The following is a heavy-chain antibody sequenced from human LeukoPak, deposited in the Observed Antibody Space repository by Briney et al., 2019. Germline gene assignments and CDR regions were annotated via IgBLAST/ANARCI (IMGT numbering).Heavy chain of an antibody. CDR2: INPDSGFT. CDR1: GYKFTDDY. V-gene: IGHV1-2*02. CDR3: ARDRSMIVVGSAFDI. D-gene: IGHD3-22*01. Sequence: ASVKVSCKASGYKFTDDYMHWVRQAPGQGLEFMGWINPDSGFTNYAQKFKGRVTMTRDTSISTAYLEVRSLTSDDTAVYYCARDRSMIVVGSAFDIWGQGTMVTVSS. J-gene: IGHJ3*02.